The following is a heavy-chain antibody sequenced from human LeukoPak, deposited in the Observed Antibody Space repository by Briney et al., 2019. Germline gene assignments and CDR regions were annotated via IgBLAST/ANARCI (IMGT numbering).Heavy chain of an antibody. J-gene: IGHJ4*02. Sequence: SQTLSLTCTVSGGSISSGGYYWSWIRQHPGKGLEWIGYIYYSVSTYYNPSLKSRVTISVDTSKNQFSLKLSSVTAADTAVYYCARGGYSGYVDYWGQGTLVTVSS. CDR1: GGSISSGGYY. D-gene: IGHD5-12*01. V-gene: IGHV4-31*03. CDR2: IYYSVST. CDR3: ARGGYSGYVDY.